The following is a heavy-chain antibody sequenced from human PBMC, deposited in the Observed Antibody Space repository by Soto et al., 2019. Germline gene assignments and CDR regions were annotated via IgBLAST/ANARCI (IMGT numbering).Heavy chain of an antibody. CDR3: AKSPRGEMATD. D-gene: IGHD5-12*01. CDR2: INTYNGMT. J-gene: IGHJ4*02. CDR1: GYTFINYH. V-gene: IGHV1-18*01. Sequence: QVQLVQSGGEVKKPGASVTVSCKASGYTFINYHITWVRQAPGQGLEWMAWINTYNGMTDYAQRFQGRVTMTRDTSTSTDYMELRNLGSDDTAVYFCAKSPRGEMATDWGQGPLVTVSA.